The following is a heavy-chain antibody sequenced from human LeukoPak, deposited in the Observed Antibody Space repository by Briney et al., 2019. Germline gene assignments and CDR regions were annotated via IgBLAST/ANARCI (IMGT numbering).Heavy chain of an antibody. CDR1: GFTFSSYW. D-gene: IGHD1-26*01. J-gene: IGHJ4*02. CDR2: IKQDGSEK. CDR3: ARLIVGAIDY. V-gene: IGHV3-7*01. Sequence: GGSLRLSCATSGFTFSSYWMGWVRQAPGKGLEWAANIKQDGSEKYYVDSVKGRFTISRDNAKNSLYLQMNSLRAEDTAVYYCARLIVGAIDYWGQGTLVTVSS.